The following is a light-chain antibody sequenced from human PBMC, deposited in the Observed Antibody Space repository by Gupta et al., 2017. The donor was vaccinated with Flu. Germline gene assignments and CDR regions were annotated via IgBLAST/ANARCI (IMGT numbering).Light chain of an antibody. CDR2: TNN. CDR1: SSNIGSNY. V-gene: IGLV1-47*01. J-gene: IGLJ1*01. Sequence: QSVFTQPPAASGTTGLTVPIFCSGSSSNIGSNYVHWYQQHPGAAPKVLIYTNNHRPSGVPDRFSGSKSGTSASLAISGLRSEDEADYYCTAWDDSLSSYVFGTGTKVTVL. CDR3: TAWDDSLSSYV.